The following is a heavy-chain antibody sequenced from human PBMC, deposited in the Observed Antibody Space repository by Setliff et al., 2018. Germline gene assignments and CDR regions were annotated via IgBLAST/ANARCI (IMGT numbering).Heavy chain of an antibody. CDR1: GYTFSRYG. D-gene: IGHD2-15*01. CDR3: AKASVWVVDANCGSFDV. Sequence: GASVKVSCKASGYTFSRYGISWVRQAPGQGLEWIGGIVPIYGPAKYAQKFQGRVEITTDESTNTAYMELSSLTSDDTATYYCAKASVWVVDANCGSFDVWGQGTMVTVSS. J-gene: IGHJ3*01. V-gene: IGHV1-69*05. CDR2: IVPIYGPA.